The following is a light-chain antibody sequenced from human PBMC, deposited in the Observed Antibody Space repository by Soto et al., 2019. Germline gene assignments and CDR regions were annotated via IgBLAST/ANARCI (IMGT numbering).Light chain of an antibody. J-gene: IGLJ2*01. V-gene: IGLV1-44*01. CDR1: FPNIGSNS. CDR3: AAWDDSLNRLL. Sequence: QSVLTQPPSASGTPGQMVTISCSGSFPNIGSNSVNWYQQLPESAPKLLIFTDNQRPSGVPDRFSGSKSGTSASLAISGLQSEDEAHYHCAAWDDSLNRLLCGGGTQLTVL. CDR2: TDN.